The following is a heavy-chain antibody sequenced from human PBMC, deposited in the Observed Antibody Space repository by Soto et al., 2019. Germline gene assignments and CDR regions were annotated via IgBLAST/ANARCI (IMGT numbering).Heavy chain of an antibody. D-gene: IGHD4-17*01. J-gene: IGHJ4*02. Sequence: GASVKVSCKASGGTFSSYAISWVRQAPGQGLEWMGGIIPIFGTANYAQKFQGRVTITADESTSTAYMELSSLRSEDTAVYYCARATSPATNPISGTVTRSDYWGQGTLVTVSS. CDR3: ARATSPATNPISGTVTRSDY. V-gene: IGHV1-69*13. CDR2: IIPIFGTA. CDR1: GGTFSSYA.